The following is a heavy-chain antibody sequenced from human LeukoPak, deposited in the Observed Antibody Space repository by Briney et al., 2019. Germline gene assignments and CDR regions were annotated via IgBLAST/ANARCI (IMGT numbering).Heavy chain of an antibody. Sequence: SETLSLTCTVSGYSISSGYYWGWIRQPPGKGLEWIGSIYHSGSTYYNPSLKSRVTISVDTSKNQFSLKLSSVTAADTAVYYCARDFRVCCSSSWYYQRYYIAFNYYYYYMDVWGKGTTVTVSS. CDR3: ARDFRVCCSSSWYYQRYYIAFNYYYYYMDV. J-gene: IGHJ6*03. CDR1: GYSISSGYY. CDR2: IYHSGST. D-gene: IGHD6-13*01. V-gene: IGHV4-38-2*02.